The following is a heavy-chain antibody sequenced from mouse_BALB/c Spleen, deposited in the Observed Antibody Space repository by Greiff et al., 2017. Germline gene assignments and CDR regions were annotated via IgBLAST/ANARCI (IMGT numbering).Heavy chain of an antibody. Sequence: EVQLVESGGGLVQPGGSRKLSCAASGFTFSSFGMHWVRQAPEKGLEWVAYISSGSSTIYYADTVKGRFTISRDNPKNTLFLQMTSLRSEDTAMYYCARYQDAMDYWGQGTSVTVSS. CDR3: ARYQDAMDY. CDR1: GFTFSSFG. CDR2: ISSGSSTI. V-gene: IGHV5-17*02. J-gene: IGHJ4*01.